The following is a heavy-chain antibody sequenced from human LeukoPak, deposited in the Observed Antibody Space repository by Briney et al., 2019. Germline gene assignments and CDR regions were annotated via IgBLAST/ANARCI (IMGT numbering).Heavy chain of an antibody. J-gene: IGHJ4*02. D-gene: IGHD5-12*01. V-gene: IGHV1-18*01. CDR3: ARDEIYSGYEDY. CDR2: ISAYNGNT. Sequence: GASVKVSCKASGYTFTSYGISWVRQAPGQGLEWMGWISAYNGNTNYAQKLQGRVTMTTDTSTSTACMELRSLRSDDTAVYYCARDEIYSGYEDYWGQGTLVTVSS. CDR1: GYTFTSYG.